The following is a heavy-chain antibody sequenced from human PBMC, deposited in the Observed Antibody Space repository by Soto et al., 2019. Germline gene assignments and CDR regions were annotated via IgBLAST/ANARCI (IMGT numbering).Heavy chain of an antibody. CDR1: GGSISSLGYY. J-gene: IGHJ6*02. CDR2: IYYSGST. V-gene: IGHV4-31*03. D-gene: IGHD2-15*01. Sequence: SETLSLTCTVSGGSISSLGYYWSWIRQHPGKGLEWIGYIYYSGSTYYNPSLKSRVTISVDTSKNQFSLKLSSATAADTAVYYCARDLRVVVAATSYYYYGMDVGGQGTTVTVSS. CDR3: ARDLRVVVAATSYYYYGMDV.